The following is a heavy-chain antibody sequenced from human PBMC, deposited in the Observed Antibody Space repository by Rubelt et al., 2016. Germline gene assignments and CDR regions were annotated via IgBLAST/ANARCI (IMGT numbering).Heavy chain of an antibody. Sequence: EVQLVQSGAEVKKPGESLTISCRATGYDFSSYVIAWVRQLPGKGLEWMGILYRGDADARYSPSFRGQVTISADKSISTAYLQWSSRKASDTAMYYCARFSGSSLSHNWFDPWGQGTLVTVSS. J-gene: IGHJ5*02. V-gene: IGHV5-51*01. CDR1: GYDFSSYV. CDR3: ARFSGSSLSHNWFDP. D-gene: IGHD1-26*01. CDR2: LYRGDADA.